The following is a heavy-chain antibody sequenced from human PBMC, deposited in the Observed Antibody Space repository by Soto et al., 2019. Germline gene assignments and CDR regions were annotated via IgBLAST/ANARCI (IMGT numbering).Heavy chain of an antibody. D-gene: IGHD4-17*01. CDR3: ARDTPHDYGDTIPEWGCLGY. J-gene: IGHJ4*02. Sequence: QVQLVESGGGVVQPGRSLRLSCAASGFTFSSYGMHWVRQAPGKGLEWVAVIWYDGSNKYYADSVKGRFTISRDNSKNTLYLQMNSLRAEDTAVYYCARDTPHDYGDTIPEWGCLGYWGQGTLVTVSS. CDR1: GFTFSSYG. CDR2: IWYDGSNK. V-gene: IGHV3-33*01.